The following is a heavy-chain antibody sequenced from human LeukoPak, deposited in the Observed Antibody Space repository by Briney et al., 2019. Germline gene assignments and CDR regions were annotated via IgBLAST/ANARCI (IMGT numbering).Heavy chain of an antibody. D-gene: IGHD6-19*01. V-gene: IGHV3-48*01. CDR2: ISSSSSTI. J-gene: IGHJ4*02. CDR1: GFTFSSYS. Sequence: GGSLRLSCAASGFTFSSYSMNWARQAPGKGLEWFSYISSSSSTIYYADSVKGRFTISRDNAKNSLYLQMNSLRAEDTAVYYCARDISVWYDYWGQGTLVTVSS. CDR3: ARDISVWYDY.